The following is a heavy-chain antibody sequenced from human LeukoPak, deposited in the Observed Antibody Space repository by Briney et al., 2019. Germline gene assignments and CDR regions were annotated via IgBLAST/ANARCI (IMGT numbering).Heavy chain of an antibody. J-gene: IGHJ4*02. CDR1: GYTFTGYY. D-gene: IGHD3-22*01. CDR3: ARSPTYYYDSSGYNY. Sequence: EASVKVSCKASGYTFTGYYMHWVRQAPGQGLEWMGRINPNSGGTNYAQKFQGRVTMTRDTSIGTAYMELSRLRSDDTAVYYCARSPTYYYDSSGYNYWGQGTLVTVSS. V-gene: IGHV1-2*06. CDR2: INPNSGGT.